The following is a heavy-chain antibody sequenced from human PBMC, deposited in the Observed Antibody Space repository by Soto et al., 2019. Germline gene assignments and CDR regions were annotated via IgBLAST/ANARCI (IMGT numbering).Heavy chain of an antibody. D-gene: IGHD5-18*01. V-gene: IGHV3-30-3*01. J-gene: IGHJ4*02. CDR3: ARDFLGYSYGYGRFDY. CDR1: GFTFSSYA. CDR2: ISYDGSNK. Sequence: GGSLRLSCAASGFTFSSYAMHWVRQAPGKGLEWVAVISYDGSNKYYADSVKGRFTISRDNSKNTLYLQMNSLRAEDTAVYYCARDFLGYSYGYGRFDYWGQGTLVTVSS.